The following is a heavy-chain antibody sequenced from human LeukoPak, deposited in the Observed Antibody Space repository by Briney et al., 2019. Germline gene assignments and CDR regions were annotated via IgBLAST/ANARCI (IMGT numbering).Heavy chain of an antibody. J-gene: IGHJ4*02. CDR1: GFTFSSYW. V-gene: IGHV3-7*01. D-gene: IGHD1-14*01. CDR2: IKQDGSEK. CDR3: ARVDWHHESSTYYFDY. Sequence: PGGSLRLSCAAPGFTFSSYWMSWVRQAPGKGLEWVANIKQDGSEKYYVDSVKGRFTISRDNAKNSLYLQMNSLRAEDTAVYYCARVDWHHESSTYYFDYWGQGTLVTVSS.